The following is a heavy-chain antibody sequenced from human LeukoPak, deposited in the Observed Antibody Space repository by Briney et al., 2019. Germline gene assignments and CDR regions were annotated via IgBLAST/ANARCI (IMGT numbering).Heavy chain of an antibody. CDR1: TDSITSNW. J-gene: IGHJ4*02. D-gene: IGHD1-26*01. CDR2: VHKSGST. Sequence: SETLSLTCAVSTDSITSNWWSWVRQPPGKGLEWIGEVHKSGSTNYYPSLQSRVTISIDKSKNQIALKLTSVTAADTAVYYCAKEIVGAPTPGAYWGQGILVTVSS. CDR3: AKEIVGAPTPGAY. V-gene: IGHV4-4*02.